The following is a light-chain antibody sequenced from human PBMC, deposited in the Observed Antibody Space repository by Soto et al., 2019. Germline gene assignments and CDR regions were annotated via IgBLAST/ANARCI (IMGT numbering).Light chain of an antibody. J-gene: IGLJ1*01. CDR2: EVT. CDR1: SSDVGGYNY. Sequence: QSVLTQPPSASGSPGQSVTISCTGTSSDVGGYNYVSWYQQHPGKAPKLMIYEVTKRPSGVPDRFSGSKSGNTASLTVSGLQAEDEADYYFSSYVGSNHLGVFGTGTKLTVL. V-gene: IGLV2-8*01. CDR3: SSYVGSNHLGV.